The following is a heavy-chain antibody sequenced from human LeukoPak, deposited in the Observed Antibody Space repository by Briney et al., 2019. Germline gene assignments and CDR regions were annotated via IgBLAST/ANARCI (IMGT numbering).Heavy chain of an antibody. CDR2: IYSGGST. Sequence: PGGSLRLSCAASGFTVSSNYMSWVRQAPGKGLEWVSVIYSGGSTYYADSVKGRFTVSRDNSKNTLYLQMNSLRAEDTAVYYCARGGRIAVAGLDYWGQGTLVTVSS. J-gene: IGHJ4*02. CDR1: GFTVSSNY. CDR3: ARGGRIAVAGLDY. D-gene: IGHD6-19*01. V-gene: IGHV3-66*01.